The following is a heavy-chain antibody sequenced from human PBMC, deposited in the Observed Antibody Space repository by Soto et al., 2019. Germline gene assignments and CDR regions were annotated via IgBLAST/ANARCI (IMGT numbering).Heavy chain of an antibody. J-gene: IGHJ6*02. CDR1: GGSVTTGSYN. CDR3: ARDGHGMDV. V-gene: IGHV4-61*01. CDR2: IFFTGIT. Sequence: QVQLQESGPGLVRPSATLSLTCTVSGGSVTTGSYNWSWIRRPPGKGLEWIGNIFFTGITHYNPSLNNRVTMSVDTSKSQFSLTVTSVTAADTAVYYCARDGHGMDVWGQGTTVTVSS.